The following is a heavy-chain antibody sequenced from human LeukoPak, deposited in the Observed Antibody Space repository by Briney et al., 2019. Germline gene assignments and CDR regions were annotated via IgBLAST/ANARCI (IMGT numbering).Heavy chain of an antibody. V-gene: IGHV1-18*01. CDR3: ARDPNDIPFDY. CDR1: GYTFNSYG. Sequence: ASVKVSCKASGYTFNSYGISWVRQAPGQGLEWMGWISAYNGNTNYAQNLQGRVTMTTDTSTSTAYMELRSLRSDDTAVYYCARDPNDIPFDYWGQGTLVTVSP. CDR2: ISAYNGNT. D-gene: IGHD1-1*01. J-gene: IGHJ4*02.